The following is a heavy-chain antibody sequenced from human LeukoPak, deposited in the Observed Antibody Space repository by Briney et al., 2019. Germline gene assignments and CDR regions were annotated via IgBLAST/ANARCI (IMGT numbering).Heavy chain of an antibody. D-gene: IGHD1-26*01. CDR1: GGSFSGYF. J-gene: IGHJ4*02. Sequence: SETLSLTCAVYGGSFSGYFWSRIRQSPGKGLEWIGEIKHGASTNYNPSLKSRVTISVDTSKNQFSLKLTSVTAADTAVYYCARDVEGAIDYWGQGTLVTVSS. CDR3: ARDVEGAIDY. CDR2: IKHGAST. V-gene: IGHV4-34*01.